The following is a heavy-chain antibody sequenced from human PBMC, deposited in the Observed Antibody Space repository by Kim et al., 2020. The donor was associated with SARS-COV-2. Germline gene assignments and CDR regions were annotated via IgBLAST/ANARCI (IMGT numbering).Heavy chain of an antibody. J-gene: IGHJ4*02. D-gene: IGHD6-6*01. V-gene: IGHV1-18*01. CDR2: ISAYNGNT. CDR1: GYTFTNYG. CDR3: ARDPPPLGTSSLDY. Sequence: ASVKVSCKASGYTFTNYGITWVRQAPGQGLEWMGWISAYNGNTNYAQNLQGRVTMTTDTSTSTAYMELRSLRSDDTAVYYCARDPPPLGTSSLDYWGQGTLVTVSS.